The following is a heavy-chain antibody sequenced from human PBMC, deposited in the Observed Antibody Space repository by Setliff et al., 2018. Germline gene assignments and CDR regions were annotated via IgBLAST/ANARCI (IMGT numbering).Heavy chain of an antibody. V-gene: IGHV1-46*01. CDR1: GYTFTSYA. D-gene: IGHD3-22*01. Sequence: ASVKVSCKASGYTFTSYAMHWVRQAPGQGLEWMGIINPNGGSTSYAQKFQGRVTMTEDTSTDTAYMELSSLRSEDTAVYYCATSGGGSSGYYNAFDIWGQGTMVTVSS. CDR3: ATSGGGSSGYYNAFDI. J-gene: IGHJ3*02. CDR2: INPNGGST.